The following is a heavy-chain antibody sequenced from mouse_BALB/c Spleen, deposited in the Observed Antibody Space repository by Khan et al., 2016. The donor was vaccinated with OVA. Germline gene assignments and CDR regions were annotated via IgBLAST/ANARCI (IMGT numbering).Heavy chain of an antibody. D-gene: IGHD2-10*01. Sequence: QIQLVQSGPELKKPGETVKISCKASGYTFTNYGMNWVKQSPGKALKWMGWINTYTGEPTYADDFKGRFAFSLENSATTAYLQINNRKNEDTATYFCARPPYFAYTLDYWGQGTSVTVSS. CDR1: GYTFTNYG. CDR3: ARPPYFAYTLDY. CDR2: INTYTGEP. J-gene: IGHJ4*01. V-gene: IGHV9-3-1*01.